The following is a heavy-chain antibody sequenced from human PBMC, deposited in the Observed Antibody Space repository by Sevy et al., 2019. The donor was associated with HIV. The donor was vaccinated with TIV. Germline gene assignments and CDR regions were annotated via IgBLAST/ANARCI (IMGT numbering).Heavy chain of an antibody. CDR2: ISWDSGLI. D-gene: IGHD5-12*01. CDR1: GFTFDDYA. J-gene: IGHJ3*02. Sequence: QRGESLKISCAASGFTFDDYAMNWVRQAPGKGLEWVSGISWDSGLIGYAVSVQGRFTVSRDSSKNSLYLQMNNLRPEDTALYYCTRDFVATTMGGAPFDIWGRGTMVTVSS. V-gene: IGHV3-9*01. CDR3: TRDFVATTMGGAPFDI.